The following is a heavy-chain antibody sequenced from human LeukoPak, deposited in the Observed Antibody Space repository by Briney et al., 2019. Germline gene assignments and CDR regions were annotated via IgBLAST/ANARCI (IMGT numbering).Heavy chain of an antibody. V-gene: IGHV3-21*01. Sequence: AGGSLRLSCAASGFTFSSYSMNWVRQAPGKGLEWVSSISSSSSYIYYADSVKGRFTISRDNAKNSLYLQMNSLRAEDTAVYYCARDLRAARALDYWGRGTLVTVSS. CDR2: ISSSSSYI. J-gene: IGHJ2*01. CDR3: ARDLRAARALDY. CDR1: GFTFSSYS. D-gene: IGHD6-6*01.